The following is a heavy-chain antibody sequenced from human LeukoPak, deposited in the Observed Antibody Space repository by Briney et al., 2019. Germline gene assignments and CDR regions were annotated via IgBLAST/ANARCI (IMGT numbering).Heavy chain of an antibody. CDR1: GGSISSSSYY. D-gene: IGHD6-13*01. Sequence: SETLSLTCTVSGGSISSSSYYWGWIRQPPGKGLEWIGSIYYSGSTYHNPSLKSRVTLSVDTSKNQFSLKLSSVTAADTAVYYCARAKVGYSSSWYFDYWGQGTLVTVSS. CDR2: IYYSGST. V-gene: IGHV4-39*07. CDR3: ARAKVGYSSSWYFDY. J-gene: IGHJ4*02.